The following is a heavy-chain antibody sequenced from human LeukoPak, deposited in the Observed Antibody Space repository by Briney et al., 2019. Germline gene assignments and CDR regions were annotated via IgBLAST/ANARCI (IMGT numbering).Heavy chain of an antibody. D-gene: IGHD6-13*01. V-gene: IGHV3-23*01. J-gene: IGHJ4*02. Sequence: PGGSLRLSCEASGFTFSSHWTHWVRQAPGKGLEWVSAVKGRFTISRDNSKNTLYLQMNSLRAEDTAVYYCANYRLLGSAAAGTLWGQGTLVTVSS. CDR3: ANYRLLGSAAAGTL. CDR2: V. CDR1: GFTFSSHW.